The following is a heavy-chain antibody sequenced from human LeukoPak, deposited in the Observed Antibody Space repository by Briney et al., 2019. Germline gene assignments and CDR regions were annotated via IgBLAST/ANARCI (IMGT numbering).Heavy chain of an antibody. J-gene: IGHJ6*04. V-gene: IGHV1-69*13. CDR1: GGTFSSYP. CDR3: ARAVLAGSGSYGPAYGMDV. CDR2: IIPIFGKP. Sequence: ASVKVSCKASGGTFSSYPVRWVRQAPGQGLEWMGGIIPIFGKPKYEPKFQGRVTITADESTSTAYMELSSLRSDETAVYYCARAVLAGSGSYGPAYGMDVWGEGTTVIVSS. D-gene: IGHD3-10*01.